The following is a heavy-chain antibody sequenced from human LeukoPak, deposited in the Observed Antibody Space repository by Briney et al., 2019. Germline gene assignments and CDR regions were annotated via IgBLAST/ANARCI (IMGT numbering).Heavy chain of an antibody. CDR1: GFTFSSYA. V-gene: IGHV3-23*01. D-gene: IGHD6-19*01. J-gene: IGHJ4*02. Sequence: PGGSLRLSCAASGFTFSSYAMSWVRQAPGKGLEWVSAISGSGGSTYYADPVKGRFTISRDNSKNTLYLQMNSLRAEDTAVYYCAKDTGSRAVAGTRFDYWGQGTLVTVSS. CDR3: AKDTGSRAVAGTRFDY. CDR2: ISGSGGST.